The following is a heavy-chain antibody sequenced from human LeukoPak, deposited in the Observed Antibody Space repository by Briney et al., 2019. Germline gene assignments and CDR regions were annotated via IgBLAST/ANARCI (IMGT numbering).Heavy chain of an antibody. J-gene: IGHJ4*02. CDR2: ISYDGSNK. CDR3: ARETRWLQVFDY. V-gene: IGHV3-30-3*01. CDR1: GFTFSSYA. D-gene: IGHD5-24*01. Sequence: PGGSLILSCAASGFTFSSYAMHWVRQAPGKGLEWVAVISYDGSNKYYADSVKGRFTISRDNSKNTLYLQMNSLRAEDTAVYYCARETRWLQVFDYWGQGTLVTVSS.